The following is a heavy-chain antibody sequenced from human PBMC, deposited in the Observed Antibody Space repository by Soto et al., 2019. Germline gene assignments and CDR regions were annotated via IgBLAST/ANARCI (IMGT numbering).Heavy chain of an antibody. CDR1: GFTFSSYG. CDR2: IWYDGSNK. Sequence: SGGSLRLSCAASGFTFSSYGMHWVRQAPGKGLEWVAVIWYDGSNKYYADSVKGRFTISRDNSKNTLYLQMNSLRAEDTAVYYCAKGLYCSGISCYSYSFYYYMDAWGKGTTVTFS. CDR3: AKGLYCSGISCYSYSFYYYMDA. D-gene: IGHD2-15*01. J-gene: IGHJ6*03. V-gene: IGHV3-33*06.